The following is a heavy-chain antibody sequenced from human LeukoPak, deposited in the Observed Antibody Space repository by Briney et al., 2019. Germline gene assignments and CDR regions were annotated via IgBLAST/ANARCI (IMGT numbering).Heavy chain of an antibody. CDR2: IYHSGST. CDR3: ARQPHGGYSYGRYFDY. D-gene: IGHD5-18*01. CDR1: GYSISSGYY. J-gene: IGHJ4*02. Sequence: KPSETLSLTCTVSGYSISSGYYWGWIRQPPGKGLEWIGSIYHSGSTYYNPSLKSRVTISVDTSKNQFSLKLSSVTAADTAVYYCARQPHGGYSYGRYFDYWGQGTLVTVSS. V-gene: IGHV4-38-2*02.